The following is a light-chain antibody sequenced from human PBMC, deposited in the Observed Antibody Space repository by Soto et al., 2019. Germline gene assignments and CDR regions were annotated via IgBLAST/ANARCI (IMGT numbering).Light chain of an antibody. CDR3: MQPLQTPWT. Sequence: IVMTQSPLSLPVTPGEPASISCRSSQSLLHSDGYNYLDWYLQKPGQSPQLLIYLGSFRASGVTDRFSGSGSGTDFTLKINRVEAEDVGVYYCMQPLQTPWTFGQGTKVEIK. CDR1: QSLLHSDGYNY. V-gene: IGKV2-28*01. CDR2: LGS. J-gene: IGKJ1*01.